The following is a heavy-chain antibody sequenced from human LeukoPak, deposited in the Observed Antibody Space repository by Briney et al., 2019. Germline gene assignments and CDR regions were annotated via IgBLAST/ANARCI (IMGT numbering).Heavy chain of an antibody. J-gene: IGHJ4*02. CDR2: IYTSGST. D-gene: IGHD3-3*01. V-gene: IGHV4-4*07. CDR1: GGSISRYH. Sequence: SATLSLTCTVSGGSISRYHWSWIRQPAGKGLEWIGRIYTSGSTNYNPSLKSRVTISVDTSKNQFSLKLSSVTAADTAVYYCAREQSGYPSYFDYWGQGTLVTVSS. CDR3: AREQSGYPSYFDY.